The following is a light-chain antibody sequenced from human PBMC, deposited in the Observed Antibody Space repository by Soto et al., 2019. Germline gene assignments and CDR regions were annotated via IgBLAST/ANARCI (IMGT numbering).Light chain of an antibody. CDR2: AAS. J-gene: IGKJ5*01. CDR3: QVRTNWSIA. Sequence: EIVLTQSPGTLSLSPGERATLSCRASQSVSSNYLGWYQQKPGQAPRLLIYAASSRATGIPARFSGTGSGTDFTLTINNLEPEDFAVYYCQVRTNWSIAFGRGTRLEIK. CDR1: QSVSSNY. V-gene: IGKV3D-20*02.